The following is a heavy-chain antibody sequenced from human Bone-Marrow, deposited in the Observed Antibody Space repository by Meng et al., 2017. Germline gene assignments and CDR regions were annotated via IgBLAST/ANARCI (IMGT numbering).Heavy chain of an antibody. CDR1: GFTFSSYP. D-gene: IGHD3-22*01. J-gene: IGHJ4*02. CDR3: ARAYCFESSGYSFLGSYYFDY. V-gene: IGHV3-30*01. Sequence: GESLKISCGVSGFTFSSYPMHWVRQTPGKGLEWVAIISSDGNSKYYGDSVKGRFTISRDNSKNTLLLQVNSLRAEDTAVYYCARAYCFESSGYSFLGSYYFDYWGQGTPVTVSS. CDR2: ISSDGNSK.